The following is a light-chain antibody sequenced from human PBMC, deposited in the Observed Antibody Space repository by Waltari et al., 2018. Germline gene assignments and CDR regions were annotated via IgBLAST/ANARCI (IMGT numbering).Light chain of an antibody. V-gene: IGKV2-30*01. CDR2: RVS. CDR1: DGNSQ. Sequence: DGNSQCHWCPQRAVQSPVSLIYRVSNRDCGGPDRFSGSGSGTDFTLRISGVEAEDVGVYYCLQGTQWPLTFGGGTKVEIK. CDR3: LQGTQWPLT. J-gene: IGKJ4*01.